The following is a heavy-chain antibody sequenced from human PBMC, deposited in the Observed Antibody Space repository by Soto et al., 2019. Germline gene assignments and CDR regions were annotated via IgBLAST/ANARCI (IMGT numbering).Heavy chain of an antibody. V-gene: IGHV3-73*02. CDR3: TASSSRSDY. D-gene: IGHD6-13*01. Sequence: EVQLVESGGGLVQPGGSLKLSCAASGFTFSGSAMHWVRQASGKGLEWVGRIRSKANSYATAYAASVKGRFTISRDDSKNTAYLQMNSLKTEDTAEYYCTASSSRSDYWGQGTLVTVSS. CDR2: IRSKANSYAT. CDR1: GFTFSGSA. J-gene: IGHJ4*02.